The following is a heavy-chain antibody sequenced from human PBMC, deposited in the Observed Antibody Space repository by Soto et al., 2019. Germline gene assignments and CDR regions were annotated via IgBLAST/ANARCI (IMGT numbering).Heavy chain of an antibody. V-gene: IGHV3-13*01. J-gene: IGHJ3*01. D-gene: IGHD2-15*01. CDR1: GFNFSSYD. CDR2: IGTAGDT. Sequence: EVQLVESGGGLVQPGESLRLSCEASGFNFSSYDMHWVRQATGKGLEWVSVIGTAGDTYYPGSVKGRFTISRENAKNSLYLQMNSLRAGDTAVYYCARAGQGASCSCGSCYLGASDVWGQGTMVTVSS. CDR3: ARAGQGASCSCGSCYLGASDV.